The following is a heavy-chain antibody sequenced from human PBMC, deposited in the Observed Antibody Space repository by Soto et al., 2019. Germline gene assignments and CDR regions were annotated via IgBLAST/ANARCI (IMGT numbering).Heavy chain of an antibody. CDR3: ARGRYGDY. D-gene: IGHD1-1*01. J-gene: IGHJ4*02. CDR2: ISARNGDT. CDR1: GYTFTSYG. V-gene: IGHV1-18*01. Sequence: QVHLVQSGAEVKKPGASVKVSCKGSGYTFTSYGITWVRQAPGQGLEWMGWISARNGDTDYAQKLQGRVTVTRDTSTSTAYMELRRLRSDDTAVYYCARGRYGDYWGQGALVTVSS.